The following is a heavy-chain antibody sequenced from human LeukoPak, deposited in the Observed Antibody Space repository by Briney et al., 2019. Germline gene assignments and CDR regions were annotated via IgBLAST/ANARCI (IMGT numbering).Heavy chain of an antibody. CDR2: IDYGGGI. J-gene: IGHJ5*02. V-gene: IGHV4-59*01. D-gene: IGHD3-10*01. CDR1: GGSISSYY. CDR3: ARGGYYGSGNDFRFDP. Sequence: SETLSLTCTVSGGSISSYYWSWIRQPPGEGLGWIGYIDYGGGINYNTPPKRRVTISAATSKTKSSLNLNSGTAADSAVYFCARGGYYGSGNDFRFDPWGQGTLVTVSS.